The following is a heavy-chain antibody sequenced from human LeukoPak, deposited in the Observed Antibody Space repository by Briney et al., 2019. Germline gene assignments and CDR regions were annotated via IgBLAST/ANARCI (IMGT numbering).Heavy chain of an antibody. V-gene: IGHV5-51*03. CDR2: IYPGDSDT. Sequence: GESLKISCKGSGYSFINYWIGWVRQMPGKGLEWMGTIYPGDSDTRDSPSFQGQVTMSADKSVDTAYLQWSSLKASDTAMYYCARYDSGSYVAFDYWGQGTLVTVSS. CDR3: ARYDSGSYVAFDY. D-gene: IGHD1-26*01. CDR1: GYSFINYW. J-gene: IGHJ4*02.